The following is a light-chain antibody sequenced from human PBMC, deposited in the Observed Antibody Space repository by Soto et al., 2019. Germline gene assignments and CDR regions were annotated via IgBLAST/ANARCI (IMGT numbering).Light chain of an antibody. CDR3: AAWDDSLSKV. Sequence: QPVLTQPPSASGTPGQRVTISCSGSSSNIGSNYVYWYQQLPGTAPKLLIYRNNQRPSGVPDRFSGSKSGTSASLAISGLRSEDEADYYCAAWDDSLSKVFGGGTKLPVL. CDR2: RNN. V-gene: IGLV1-47*01. CDR1: SSNIGSNY. J-gene: IGLJ2*01.